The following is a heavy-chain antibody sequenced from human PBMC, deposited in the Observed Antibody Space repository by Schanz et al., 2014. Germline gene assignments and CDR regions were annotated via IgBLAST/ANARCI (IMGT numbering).Heavy chain of an antibody. D-gene: IGHD3-10*01. CDR3: VREENYPSFLGYYYYMDV. CDR1: GFAFSSYG. CDR2: ISHDGNNK. V-gene: IGHV3-30*03. Sequence: QVQLVESGGGVVQPGRSRRLSCAASGFAFSSYGMHWVRQAPGKGLEWVALISHDGNNKHYVDSVEGRFTISRDNSKSMLFLEMSSLRVEDTAVYYCVREENYPSFLGYYYYMDVWGKGTSVTVSS. J-gene: IGHJ6*03.